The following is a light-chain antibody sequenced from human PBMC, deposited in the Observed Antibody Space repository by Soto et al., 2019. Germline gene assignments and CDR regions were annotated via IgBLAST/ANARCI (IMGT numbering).Light chain of an antibody. CDR2: EVT. J-gene: IGLJ2*01. CDR1: SNDIGADAV. CDR3: SAYRSTTLPRLV. V-gene: IGLV2-14*01. Sequence: QSALTQPASVSGSPGQWITISCTGTSNDIGADAVVSWYQHHPAKTPTLIIFEVTYRPTGISHRFSSSKSCNTAALTISGREGDDDAIDYCSAYRSTTLPRLVFGGGTKLTVL.